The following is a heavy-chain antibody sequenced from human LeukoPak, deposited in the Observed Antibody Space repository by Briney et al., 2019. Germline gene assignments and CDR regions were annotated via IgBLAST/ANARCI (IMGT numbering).Heavy chain of an antibody. CDR3: ARRTYDSGWVIEY. D-gene: IGHD3-22*01. CDR2: INHRGNT. V-gene: IGHV4-34*01. CDR1: SGSFSGYY. Sequence: SETLSLTCAVYSGSFSGYYWSWLRQPPGKGLEWIGEINHRGNTNYNPSFMTRVTISVDTSKNQFSLKLSSVTAADTAVYYCARRTYDSGWVIEYWGQGNLVTVSS. J-gene: IGHJ4*01.